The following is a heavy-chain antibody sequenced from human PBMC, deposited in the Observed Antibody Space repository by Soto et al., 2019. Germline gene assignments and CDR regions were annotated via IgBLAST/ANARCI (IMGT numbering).Heavy chain of an antibody. CDR3: ARSQGGSSSLDIYYYYYYGMDV. CDR2: VIPIFGTP. Sequence: QVQLVQSGAEVKKPGSSVKVSCKAPGGTFSTYAISWVRQAPGQGLEWMGGVIPIFGTPKYAQKFQGRVTITADESTSTGSVELRRLRSEATAVYYCARSQGGSSSLDIYYYYYYGMDVWGQGTTVTVSS. J-gene: IGHJ6*02. CDR1: GGTFSTYA. V-gene: IGHV1-69*01. D-gene: IGHD2-15*01.